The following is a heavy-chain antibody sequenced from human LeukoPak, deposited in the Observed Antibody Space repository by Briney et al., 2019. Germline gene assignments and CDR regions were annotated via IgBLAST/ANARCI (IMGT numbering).Heavy chain of an antibody. V-gene: IGHV3-73*01. J-gene: IGHJ4*02. CDR2: IRSKANSYAT. CDR1: GFTFSSYS. D-gene: IGHD5-12*01. CDR3: TRTPYSGYDFNDY. Sequence: GGSLRLSCAASGFTFSSYSMNWVRQAPGKGLEWVGRIRSKANSYATAYAASVEGRFTISRDDSKNTAYLQMNSLKTGDTAVYYCTRTPYSGYDFNDYWGQGTLVTVSS.